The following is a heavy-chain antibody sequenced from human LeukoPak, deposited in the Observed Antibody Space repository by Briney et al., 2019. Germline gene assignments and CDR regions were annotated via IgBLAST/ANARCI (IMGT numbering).Heavy chain of an antibody. V-gene: IGHV1-2*02. CDR3: ARITGDYYDSSGYDY. J-gene: IGHJ4*02. Sequence: ASVKVSCKASGYTFTGYYMHRVRQAPGQGLEWMGWINPNSGGTNYAQKLQGRVTMTRDTSISTAYMELSRLRSDDTAVYYCARITGDYYDSSGYDYWGQGTLVTVSS. CDR1: GYTFTGYY. CDR2: INPNSGGT. D-gene: IGHD3-22*01.